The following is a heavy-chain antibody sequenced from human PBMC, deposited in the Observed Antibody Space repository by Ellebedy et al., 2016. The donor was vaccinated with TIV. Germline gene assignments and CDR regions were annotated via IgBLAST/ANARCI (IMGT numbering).Heavy chain of an antibody. J-gene: IGHJ4*02. D-gene: IGHD3-10*01. CDR3: ARLWFGEFPQDF. CDR1: GYTFTDYD. CDR2: MHPNTGNT. Sequence: ASVKVSCXTSGYTFTDYDITWVRQAAGQGLEWMGWMHPNTGNTAYAHQFEGRVTMTRDTSKNTAYIELRGLKSDDTAIYYCARLWFGEFPQDFWGQGTLVTVSS. V-gene: IGHV1-8*02.